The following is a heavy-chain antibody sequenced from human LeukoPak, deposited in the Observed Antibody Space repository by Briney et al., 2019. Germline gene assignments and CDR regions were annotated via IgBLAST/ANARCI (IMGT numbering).Heavy chain of an antibody. CDR1: GFTFSTHW. D-gene: IGHD1-14*01. V-gene: IGHV3-7*01. CDR2: IRKDGSDK. Sequence: GGSLRLSCVASGFTFSTHWMNWVRQPPGKGLEWMAKIRKDGSDKFYADSLKGRFTISRDNAKNSVYLQMSSLRAEDTAVYYCARGRFTDNGVFDYWGRGTLVIVSS. J-gene: IGHJ4*02. CDR3: ARGRFTDNGVFDY.